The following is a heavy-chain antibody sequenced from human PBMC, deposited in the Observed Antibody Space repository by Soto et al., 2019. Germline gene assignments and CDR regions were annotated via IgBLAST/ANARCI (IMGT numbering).Heavy chain of an antibody. CDR1: GFTFDDYT. CDR2: ISWNSGTI. Sequence: EVQLLESGGGLVQPGGSLRLSCEASGFTFDDYTMHWVRQGPGKGLEWVSGISWNSGTIVYGDSVKGRFTISRDNAKKSRYLQMNSLSAEDTALYYCAKERQRCIEASCYTWATGGAYVWGQGTMVTVSS. CDR3: AKERQRCIEASCYTWATGGAYV. V-gene: IGHV3-9*01. J-gene: IGHJ6*02. D-gene: IGHD2-2*02.